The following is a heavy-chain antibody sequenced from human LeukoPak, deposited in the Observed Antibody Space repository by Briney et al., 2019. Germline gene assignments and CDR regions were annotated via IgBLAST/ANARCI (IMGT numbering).Heavy chain of an antibody. CDR3: ARDSSGWYSPGGYYYYMDV. Sequence: SETLSLTCTVSDGSVSRYYWSWIRQPPGKGLEWIGYIYYSGSTNYNPSLKSRVTISVDTSKNQFSLKLSSVTAADTAVYYCARDSSGWYSPGGYYYYMDVWGKGTTVTISS. V-gene: IGHV4-59*02. CDR1: DGSVSRYY. J-gene: IGHJ6*03. D-gene: IGHD6-19*01. CDR2: IYYSGST.